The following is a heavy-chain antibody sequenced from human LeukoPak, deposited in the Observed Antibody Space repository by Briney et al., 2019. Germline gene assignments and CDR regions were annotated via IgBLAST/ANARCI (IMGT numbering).Heavy chain of an antibody. CDR3: ARDIYDSSGYPPSSVDY. D-gene: IGHD3-22*01. CDR1: GFTFSSYS. J-gene: IGHJ4*02. V-gene: IGHV3-48*01. CDR2: ISSSSSTI. Sequence: GGSLRLSCAASGFTFSSYSMNWVRQAPGKGLEWVSYISSSSSTIYYADSVKGRFTISRDNAKNSLYLQMNSLRAEDTAVYYCARDIYDSSGYPPSSVDYWGPGTLVTVSS.